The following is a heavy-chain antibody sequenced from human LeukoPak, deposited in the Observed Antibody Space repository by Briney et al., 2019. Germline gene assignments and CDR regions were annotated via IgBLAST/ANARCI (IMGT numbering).Heavy chain of an antibody. Sequence: SETLSLTCAVSGGSISSSNWWSWVRQPPGKGLEWIGEIYHSGSTNYNPSLKSRVTISVDKSKNQFSLKLSSVTAADTAVYYCARKRGWYNRASDYWGQGTLVTVSS. V-gene: IGHV4-4*02. CDR2: IYHSGST. CDR1: GGSISSSNW. CDR3: ARKRGWYNRASDY. D-gene: IGHD6-19*01. J-gene: IGHJ4*02.